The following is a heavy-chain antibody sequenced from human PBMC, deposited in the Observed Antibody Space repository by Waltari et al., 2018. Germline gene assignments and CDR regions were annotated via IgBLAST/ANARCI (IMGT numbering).Heavy chain of an antibody. CDR1: GGTFSSYA. Sequence: QVQLVQSGAEVKKPGSSVKVSCKASGGTFSSYAISWVRQAPGQGLEWMGGIFPILGIANYAQKFQGRVTITADKSTSTAYMELSSLRSEDTAVYYCARVRDYYDSSGTVFGPWGQGTLVTVSS. J-gene: IGHJ5*02. V-gene: IGHV1-69*10. CDR3: ARVRDYYDSSGTVFGP. D-gene: IGHD3-22*01. CDR2: IFPILGIA.